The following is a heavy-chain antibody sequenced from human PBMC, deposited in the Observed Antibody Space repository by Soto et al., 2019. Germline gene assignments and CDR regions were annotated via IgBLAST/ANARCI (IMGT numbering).Heavy chain of an antibody. Sequence: SVKVSCKASGGTFSSYTISWVRQAPGQGLEWMGRIIPILGIANYAQKFQGRVTITADKSTSTAYMELSSLSSEDTAVYYCARDSSGSSGDYWGQGTLVTVSS. D-gene: IGHD6-19*01. J-gene: IGHJ4*02. V-gene: IGHV1-69*04. CDR3: ARDSSGSSGDY. CDR1: GGTFSSYT. CDR2: IIPILGIA.